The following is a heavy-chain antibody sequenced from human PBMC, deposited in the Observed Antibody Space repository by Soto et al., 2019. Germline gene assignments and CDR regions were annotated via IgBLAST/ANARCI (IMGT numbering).Heavy chain of an antibody. V-gene: IGHV3-7*01. Sequence: GGSLRLSCAASGFTFSSYWMNWVRQAPGKGLEWVANIKQDGSEKYYVDSVKGRFTISGDNTKNSLYLQMNSLRAEDTAVYYCAREQLQVVIPDYWGQGTLVTVSS. CDR2: IKQDGSEK. CDR3: AREQLQVVIPDY. J-gene: IGHJ4*02. D-gene: IGHD6-13*01. CDR1: GFTFSSYW.